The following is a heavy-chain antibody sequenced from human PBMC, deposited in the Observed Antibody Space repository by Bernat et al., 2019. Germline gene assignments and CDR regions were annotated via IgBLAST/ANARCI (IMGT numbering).Heavy chain of an antibody. CDR3: ARGGYYYDSSGYYPRDAFDI. CDR2: IIPIFGTA. V-gene: IGHV1-69*01. J-gene: IGHJ3*02. D-gene: IGHD3-22*01. CDR1: GYTFTGYY. Sequence: QVQLVQSGAEVKKPGASVKVSCKASGYTFTGYYMHWVRQAPGQGLEWMGGIIPIFGTANYAQKCQGRVTITADESTSTAYMELSSLRSEDTAVYYCARGGYYYDSSGYYPRDAFDIWGQGTMVTVSS.